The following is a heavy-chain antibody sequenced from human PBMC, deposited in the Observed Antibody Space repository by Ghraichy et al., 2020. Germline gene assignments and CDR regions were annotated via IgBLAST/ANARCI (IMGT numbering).Heavy chain of an antibody. V-gene: IGHV4-39*01. J-gene: IGHJ3*02. Sequence: SETLSLTCTVSGGSISSSSYYWGWIRQPPGKGLEWIGSIFYSGSTYYNPSLKSRVTISVDTSKNQFSLKLSSVTAADTAVYFCAKQLRYFDWFGAFDIWGQGTMVTVSS. D-gene: IGHD3-9*01. CDR3: AKQLRYFDWFGAFDI. CDR2: IFYSGST. CDR1: GGSISSSSYY.